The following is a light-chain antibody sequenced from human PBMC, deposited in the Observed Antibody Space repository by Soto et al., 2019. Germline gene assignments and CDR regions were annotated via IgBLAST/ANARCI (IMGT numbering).Light chain of an antibody. Sequence: DIQMTQSPSSLSESVVARVTITCWASQSITTYLNWYQQKPGKAPKLLIYAASSLESGVPSTLRGSGSGTNFTLTISSLQPEDFATYYCQQSYSTPWTFGQGTKVDIK. CDR2: AAS. V-gene: IGKV1-39*01. CDR1: QSITTY. J-gene: IGKJ1*01. CDR3: QQSYSTPWT.